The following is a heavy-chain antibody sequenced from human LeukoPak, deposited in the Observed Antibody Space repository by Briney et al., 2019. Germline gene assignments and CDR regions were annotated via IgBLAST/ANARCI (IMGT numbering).Heavy chain of an antibody. V-gene: IGHV3-11*06. CDR1: GFTFSDYY. CDR2: ISSSSSYT. Sequence: GGSLRLSCAASGFTFSDYYMSWIRQAPGKGLEWVSYISSSSSYTNYADSVKGRFTISRDNAKNSLYLQMNSLRAEDTAVYYCARNDGYGSSWYGNWFDPWGQGTLVTVSS. CDR3: ARNDGYGSSWYGNWFDP. J-gene: IGHJ5*02. D-gene: IGHD6-13*01.